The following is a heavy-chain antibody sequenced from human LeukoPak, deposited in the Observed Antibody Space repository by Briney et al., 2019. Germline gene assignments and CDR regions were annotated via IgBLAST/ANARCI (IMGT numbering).Heavy chain of an antibody. J-gene: IGHJ6*02. Sequence: GRSLRLSCAASGFTFSSYGLHWVRQAPGKGLEWVAVISYDGSNKYYADSVKGRFTISRDNSKNTLYLQMNSLRAEDTAVYYCASQNGPEDYYGMDAWGQGTTVTVSS. CDR1: GFTFSSYG. CDR2: ISYDGSNK. D-gene: IGHD1-14*01. CDR3: ASQNGPEDYYGMDA. V-gene: IGHV3-30*03.